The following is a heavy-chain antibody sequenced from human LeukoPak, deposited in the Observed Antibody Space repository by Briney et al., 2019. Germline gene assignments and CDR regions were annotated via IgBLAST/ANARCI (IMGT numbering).Heavy chain of an antibody. V-gene: IGHV4-61*01. CDR1: GGSISSSSYY. CDR2: IYYSGST. D-gene: IGHD5-18*01. J-gene: IGHJ6*03. CDR3: ARDLDTAMGSYYYYMDV. Sequence: SETMSLTCTVSGGSISSSSYYWGWIRQPPGKGLEWIGYIYYSGSTNYNPSLKSRVTISVDTSKNQFSLKLSSVTAADTAVYYCARDLDTAMGSYYYYMDVWGKGTTVTVSS.